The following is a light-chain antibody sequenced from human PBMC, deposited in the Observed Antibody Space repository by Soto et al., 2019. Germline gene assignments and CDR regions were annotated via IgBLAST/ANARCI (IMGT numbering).Light chain of an antibody. CDR2: GDI. Sequence: QSVLTQPPSVSGAPGQRVTISCTGSISNIGAGYDVHWFQQLPGTAPKLLIYGDINRPSGVPDRFSGSKSGTSASLAITGLQAEDEADYYCQSYDGTLSGWVFGGGTKLTAL. CDR3: QSYDGTLSGWV. J-gene: IGLJ3*02. CDR1: ISNIGAGYD. V-gene: IGLV1-40*01.